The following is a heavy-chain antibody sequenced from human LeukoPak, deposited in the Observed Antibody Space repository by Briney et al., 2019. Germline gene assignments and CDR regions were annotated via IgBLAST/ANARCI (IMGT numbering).Heavy chain of an antibody. CDR2: IIPIFGTA. Sequence: GASVKVSCKASGGTFSSYAISWVRQAPGQGLEWMGGIIPIFGTANYAQKFQGRVTITADESTSTAYMELSSLRSEDTAVYYCARGPRSYDYGDYYYFDYWGQGTLVTVSS. CDR3: ARGPRSYDYGDYYYFDY. J-gene: IGHJ4*02. D-gene: IGHD4-17*01. V-gene: IGHV1-69*01. CDR1: GGTFSSYA.